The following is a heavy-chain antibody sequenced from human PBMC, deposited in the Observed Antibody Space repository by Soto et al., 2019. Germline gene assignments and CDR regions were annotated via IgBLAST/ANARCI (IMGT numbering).Heavy chain of an antibody. V-gene: IGHV4-59*08. D-gene: IGHD3-10*01. Sequence: SETLSLTCTVSGFSISGYYCSWFRLPPGKGLEWIGYISDIAYTSYNPSLKGRVSISVDTSKNQFSLTLTSVTAADTAVYYCARQGLGVLHGLVDVWGQGTTVTVSS. CDR1: GFSISGYY. CDR2: ISDIAYT. J-gene: IGHJ6*02. CDR3: ARQGLGVLHGLVDV.